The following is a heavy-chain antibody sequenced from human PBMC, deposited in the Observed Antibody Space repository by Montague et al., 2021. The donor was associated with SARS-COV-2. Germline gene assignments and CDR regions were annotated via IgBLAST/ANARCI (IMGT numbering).Heavy chain of an antibody. CDR3: ARYFSSSGHNWFDP. J-gene: IGHJ5*02. CDR1: GRSFSSY. Sequence: SETLSLTCDVYGRSFSSYWSWIRQPPGRGLEWVGQISHGGGTNYNPSLKSRFTISVDTSKNQVSLKLSSVTAADTAVCYCARYFSSSGHNWFDPWGQGTQVTVSA. CDR2: ISHGGGT. V-gene: IGHV4-34*01. D-gene: IGHD3-10*01.